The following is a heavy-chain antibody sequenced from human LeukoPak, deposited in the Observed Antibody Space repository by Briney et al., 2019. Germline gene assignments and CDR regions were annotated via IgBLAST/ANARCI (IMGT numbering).Heavy chain of an antibody. D-gene: IGHD6-6*01. CDR3: AATSGRVKSPGAALMQFDY. CDR2: IFHSGSA. J-gene: IGHJ4*02. CDR1: GGSISSSYW. V-gene: IGHV4-4*02. Sequence: PSGTLSLTCAVSGGSISSSYWWSWVRQPPGKGLEWIGEIFHSGSANYNPSLRSRVTMSVDTSKNQFSLKLSSVTAADTAVYYCAATSGRVKSPGAALMQFDYWGQGTLVTVSS.